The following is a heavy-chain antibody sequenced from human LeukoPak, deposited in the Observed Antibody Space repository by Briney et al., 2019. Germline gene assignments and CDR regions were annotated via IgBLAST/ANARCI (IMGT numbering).Heavy chain of an antibody. Sequence: PGGSLRLSCAASGFTFSDYYMSWIRQAPGKGLEWVSYISSSGSTIYYADSVKGRFSISRDNAKNSLYLQMNSLRAEDTAVYYCARELDLIEAWVSRAFHFDLWGRGTLVTVSS. D-gene: IGHD2/OR15-2a*01. CDR2: ISSSGSTI. CDR1: GFTFSDYY. V-gene: IGHV3-11*04. J-gene: IGHJ2*01. CDR3: ARELDLIEAWVSRAFHFDL.